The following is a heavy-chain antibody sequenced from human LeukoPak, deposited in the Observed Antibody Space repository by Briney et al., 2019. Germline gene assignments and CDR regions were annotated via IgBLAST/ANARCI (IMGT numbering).Heavy chain of an antibody. V-gene: IGHV1-69*06. CDR1: GGTFSSYA. CDR2: IIPIFGTA. J-gene: IGHJ6*03. Sequence: ASVKVSCKASGGTFSSYAISWVRQAPGQGLEWMGGIIPIFGTANYAQKFQGRVTITADKSTSTAYMELSSLRSEDTAVYYCARDRGGSSGWANYYYYYYMDVWGKGTTVTVSS. CDR3: ARDRGGSSGWANYYYYYYMDV. D-gene: IGHD6-19*01.